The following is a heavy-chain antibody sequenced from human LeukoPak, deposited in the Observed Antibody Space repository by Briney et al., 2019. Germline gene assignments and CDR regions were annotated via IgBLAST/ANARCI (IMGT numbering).Heavy chain of an antibody. CDR3: ARDWGRPAAGVWGY. CDR1: GFTFSSYA. Sequence: GGSLRLSCAASGFTFSSYAMTWVRQAPGKGLEWVSAISGSGGTTYYADSVKGRFTISRDNSKNTLYLQMNSLRGEDTAVYYCARDWGRPAAGVWGYWGQGTLVTVSS. V-gene: IGHV3-23*01. CDR2: ISGSGGTT. D-gene: IGHD6-13*01. J-gene: IGHJ4*02.